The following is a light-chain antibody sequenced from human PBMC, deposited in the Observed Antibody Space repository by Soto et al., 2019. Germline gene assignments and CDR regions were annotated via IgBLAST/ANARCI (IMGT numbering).Light chain of an antibody. J-gene: IGLJ2*01. CDR3: SSYAGSSNFVV. CDR1: SSDVGGYDY. CDR2: EVS. V-gene: IGLV2-8*01. Sequence: QSALTQPPSASGSPGQSVTISCTGTSSDVGGYDYVSWYQQHPGKAPKLMIYEVSKRPSGVPDRFSGSKSGNTASLTVSGLKAEDEADYHCSSYAGSSNFVVFGGGTKLTVL.